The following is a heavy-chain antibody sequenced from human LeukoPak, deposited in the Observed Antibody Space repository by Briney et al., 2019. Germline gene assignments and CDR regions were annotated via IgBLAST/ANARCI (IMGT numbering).Heavy chain of an antibody. CDR2: IYYSGST. V-gene: IGHV4-39*01. Sequence: SETLSLTCTVSGGSISSSSYYWGWIRQPPGKGLEWIGSIYYSGSTYYNPSLKSRVTISVDTSRNQFSLKLTSVIAADTAVYYCARRPRGYFDYWGQGTLVTVSS. CDR3: ARRPRGYFDY. J-gene: IGHJ4*02. CDR1: GGSISSSSYY.